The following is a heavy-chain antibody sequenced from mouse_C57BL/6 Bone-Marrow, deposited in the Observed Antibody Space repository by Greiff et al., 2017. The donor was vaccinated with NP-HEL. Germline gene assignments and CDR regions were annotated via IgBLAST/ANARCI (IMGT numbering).Heavy chain of an antibody. J-gene: IGHJ4*01. V-gene: IGHV3-6*01. CDR3: ARRSYGSSYAMDY. Sequence: EVQLQQSGPGLVKPSQSLSLTCSVTGYSITSGYYWNWIRQFPGNKLEWMGYISYDGSNNYNPSLKNRISITRDTSKNQFFLKLNSVTTEDTATYYCARRSYGSSYAMDYWGQGTSVTVSS. CDR2: ISYDGSN. CDR1: GYSITSGYY. D-gene: IGHD1-1*01.